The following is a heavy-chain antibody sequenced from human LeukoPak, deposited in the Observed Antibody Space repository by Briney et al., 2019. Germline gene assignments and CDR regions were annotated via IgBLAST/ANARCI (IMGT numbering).Heavy chain of an antibody. V-gene: IGHV3-20*04. Sequence: GGSLRLSCAASGXTFDDYGMTWVRQAPGKGLEWVAGINGNGDMTGYADSVKGRFTISRDNAKNSLYLQMNSLRAEDTALYYSARGNRGRYYGGDSWGQGTLVTVSS. CDR1: GXTFDDYG. CDR2: INGNGDMT. D-gene: IGHD1-26*01. CDR3: ARGNRGRYYGGDS. J-gene: IGHJ4*02.